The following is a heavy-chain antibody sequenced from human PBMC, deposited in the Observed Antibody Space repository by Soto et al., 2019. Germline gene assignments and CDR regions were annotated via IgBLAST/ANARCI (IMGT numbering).Heavy chain of an antibody. D-gene: IGHD6-13*01. V-gene: IGHV3-30*04. CDR3: ARTYSSSWNHLDY. J-gene: IGHJ4*02. CDR1: GFTFDSHT. Sequence: QVQLVESGGGVVQPGRSLRLSCTASGFTFDSHTMHWVRQSPGKGLEWVALISFDGSLKYDSDSVKGRFSISRDNSKNTVFLEMNSLRPEDTAVYYCARTYSSSWNHLDYWGQGVQVIVSS. CDR2: ISFDGSLK.